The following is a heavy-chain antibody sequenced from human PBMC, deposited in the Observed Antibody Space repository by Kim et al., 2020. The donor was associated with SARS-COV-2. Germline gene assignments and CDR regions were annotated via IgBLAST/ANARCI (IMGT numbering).Heavy chain of an antibody. CDR1: GGSFSGYY. J-gene: IGHJ1*01. D-gene: IGHD6-19*01. CDR3: ARGGSSGWYVGAMRFQH. V-gene: IGHV4-34*01. CDR2: INHSGST. Sequence: SETLSLTCAVYGGSFSGYYWSWIRQPPGKGLEWIGEINHSGSTNYNPSLKSRVTISVDTSKNQFSLKLSSVTAADTAVYYCARGGSSGWYVGAMRFQHWGQGTLVTISS.